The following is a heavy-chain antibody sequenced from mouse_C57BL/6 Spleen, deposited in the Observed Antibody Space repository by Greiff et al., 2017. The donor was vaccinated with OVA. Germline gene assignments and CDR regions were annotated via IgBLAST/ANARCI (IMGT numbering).Heavy chain of an antibody. J-gene: IGHJ4*01. V-gene: IGHV5-17*01. CDR2: ISSGSSTI. CDR1: GFTFSDYG. CDR3: ARGEGYGNYVGYAMDY. D-gene: IGHD2-1*01. Sequence: EVMLVESGGGLVKPGGSLKLSCAASGFTFSDYGMHWVRQAPEKGLEWVAYISSGSSTIYYADTVKGRFTISRDNAKNTLFLQMTSLRSEDTAMYYCARGEGYGNYVGYAMDYGGQGTSVTVSS.